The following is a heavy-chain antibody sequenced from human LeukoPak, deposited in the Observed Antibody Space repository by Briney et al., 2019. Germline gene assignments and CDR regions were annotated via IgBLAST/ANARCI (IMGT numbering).Heavy chain of an antibody. V-gene: IGHV1-69*05. CDR1: GGSLNTHA. CDR2: IIPIFGTA. CDR3: ARESGITMIDRGYYYMDV. Sequence: SVKVSCKASGGSLNTHAINWVRQAPGQGLEWVGGIIPIFGTANYAQKFQGRVTITTDESTSTAYMELSSLRSEDTAVYYCARESGITMIDRGYYYMDVWGKGTTVTVSS. D-gene: IGHD3-22*01. J-gene: IGHJ6*03.